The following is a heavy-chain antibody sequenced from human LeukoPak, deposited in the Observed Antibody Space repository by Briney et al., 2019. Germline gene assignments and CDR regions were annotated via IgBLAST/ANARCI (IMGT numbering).Heavy chain of an antibody. V-gene: IGHV4-59*08. J-gene: IGHJ6*02. CDR2: IYYSGST. Sequence: PSETLSLTCTVSGGSISSYYWSWIRQPPGKGLEWIGDIYYSGSTNYNPSLKSRVTISVDTSKNQFSLRLSSVTAADTAVYYCARTSIAVAGTHYYYYYGMDVWGQGTTVTVSS. CDR1: GGSISSYY. CDR3: ARTSIAVAGTHYYYYYGMDV. D-gene: IGHD6-19*01.